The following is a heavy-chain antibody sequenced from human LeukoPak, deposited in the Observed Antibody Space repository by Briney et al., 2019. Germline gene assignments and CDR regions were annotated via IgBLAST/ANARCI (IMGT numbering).Heavy chain of an antibody. J-gene: IGHJ4*02. CDR1: GGSFSGYY. D-gene: IGHD3-10*01. CDR3: ARGRWFGELLWGFFDY. V-gene: IGHV4-34*01. CDR2: INHSGST. Sequence: PSETLPLTCAVYGGSFSGYYWSWIRQPPGKGLEWIGEINHSGSTNYNPSLKSRVTISVDTSKNQFSLKLSSVTAADTAVYYCARGRWFGELLWGFFDYWGQGTLVTVSS.